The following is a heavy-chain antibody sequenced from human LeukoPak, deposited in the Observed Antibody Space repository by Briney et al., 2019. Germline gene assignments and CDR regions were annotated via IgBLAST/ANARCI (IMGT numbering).Heavy chain of an antibody. D-gene: IGHD3-10*02. CDR3: AELGITMIGGV. Sequence: GGSLRLSCAASGFTVSSNYMSWVRQAPGKGLEWVSVIYSGGSAYYADSVKGRFTISRDNAKNSLYLQMNSLRAEDTAVYYCAELGITMIGGVWGKGTTVTISS. V-gene: IGHV3-53*01. J-gene: IGHJ6*04. CDR1: GFTVSSNY. CDR2: IYSGGSA.